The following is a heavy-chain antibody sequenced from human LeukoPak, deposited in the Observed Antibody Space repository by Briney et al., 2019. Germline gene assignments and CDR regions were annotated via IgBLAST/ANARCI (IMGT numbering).Heavy chain of an antibody. CDR2: ISSSSSYI. D-gene: IGHD3-10*01. V-gene: IGHV3-21*01. Sequence: WVRQAPGKGLEWVSSISSSSSYIYYADSVKGRFTISRDNAKNSLYLQMNSLRAEDTAVYYCARPASGNWFDPWGQGTLVTVSS. J-gene: IGHJ5*02. CDR3: ARPASGNWFDP.